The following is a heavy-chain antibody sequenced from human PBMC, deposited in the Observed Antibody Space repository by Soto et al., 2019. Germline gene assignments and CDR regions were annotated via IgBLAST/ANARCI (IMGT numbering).Heavy chain of an antibody. CDR2: IYYTGNT. J-gene: IGHJ4*02. D-gene: IGHD3-10*01. CDR3: ARRIIALEIFDY. CDR1: GGSMTSYY. V-gene: IGHV4-59*08. Sequence: SETLSLTCTVSGGSMTSYYWSWIRQPPGKGLEWIGFIYYTGNTKYNASLKSRVTISVDTSKSLFSLKLKSVTAADTAVYYCARRIIALEIFDYWGQGTVVTVSS.